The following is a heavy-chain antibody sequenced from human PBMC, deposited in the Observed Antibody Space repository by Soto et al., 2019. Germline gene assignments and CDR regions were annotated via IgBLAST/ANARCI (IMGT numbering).Heavy chain of an antibody. V-gene: IGHV3-23*01. CDR1: GFTFSSYA. D-gene: IGHD3-22*01. CDR2: ISGSGGST. Sequence: PGGSLRLSCAASGFTFSSYAMSWVRQAPGKGLEWVSAISGSGGSTYYADSVKGRFTISRDDSKNTLYLQMNSLRAEDTAVYYCAKYYYDSSGYYWFFDYWGQGTPAPVSS. CDR3: AKYYYDSSGYYWFFDY. J-gene: IGHJ4*02.